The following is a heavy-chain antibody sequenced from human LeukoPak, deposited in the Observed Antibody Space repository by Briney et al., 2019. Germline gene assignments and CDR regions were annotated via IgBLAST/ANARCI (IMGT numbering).Heavy chain of an antibody. CDR1: GFTFSNYY. J-gene: IGHJ4*02. CDR3: ARLHSLAGAGTYDY. V-gene: IGHV3-11*06. CDR2: ISTDSSNT. D-gene: IGHD6-13*01. Sequence: GGSLRVSCAASGFTFSNYYMTWIRQTPRRGLEWISHISTDSSNTNYADSVKGRFTVSRDNAQNSLFLQMNSLRAEDTAIYYCARLHSLAGAGTYDYWGQGTLVTVSS.